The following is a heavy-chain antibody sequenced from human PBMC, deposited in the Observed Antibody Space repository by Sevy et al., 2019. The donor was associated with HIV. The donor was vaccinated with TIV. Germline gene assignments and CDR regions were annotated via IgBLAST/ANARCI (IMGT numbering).Heavy chain of an antibody. D-gene: IGHD3-16*02. J-gene: IGHJ4*02. CDR2: IRQDGNEI. CDR3: ARRYFDV. Sequence: GGSLRLSCAASGFTFHTYWMQWVRQAPGKGLEGVANIRQDGNEIYYADSVKGRLTISRDNAMQSLYLEMNNLRVQDPGIYYCARRYFDVWGQGTLVTVSS. CDR1: GFTFHTYW. V-gene: IGHV3-7*01.